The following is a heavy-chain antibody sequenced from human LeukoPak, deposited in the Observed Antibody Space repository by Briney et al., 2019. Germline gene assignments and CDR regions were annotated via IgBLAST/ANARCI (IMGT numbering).Heavy chain of an antibody. CDR2: IRCDGNIK. CDR3: ARDGDTGMRINPFDY. Sequence: PGRSLRLSCAASGFTFSNYGMHWVRQAPGKGLEWVARIRCDGNIKHYADSVRGRFSISRDNSKNTVFLQMNSLRAEDTAVYYCARDGDTGMRINPFDYWGQGTLVTVSS. CDR1: GFTFSNYG. D-gene: IGHD5-18*01. J-gene: IGHJ4*02. V-gene: IGHV3-33*01.